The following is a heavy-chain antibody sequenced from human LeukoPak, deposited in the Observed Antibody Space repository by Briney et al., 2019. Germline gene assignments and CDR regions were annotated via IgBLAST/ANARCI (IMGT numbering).Heavy chain of an antibody. Sequence: PGGSLRLSCAASGFTFSSYAMSWVRQAPGEGLEWVSSISSGGSTYYADYADSVKGRFTISRDNSKNTLYLQMNSLRAEDTAVYYCAKGGRGYNPDYWGQGTLVTVSS. CDR2: ISSGGST. D-gene: IGHD5-24*01. J-gene: IGHJ4*02. CDR3: AKGGRGYNPDY. CDR1: GFTFSSYA. V-gene: IGHV3-23*01.